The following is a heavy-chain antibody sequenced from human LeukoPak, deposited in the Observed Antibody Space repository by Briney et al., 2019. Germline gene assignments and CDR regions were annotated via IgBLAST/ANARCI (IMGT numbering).Heavy chain of an antibody. CDR3: ARLGPMVRGVIISNDAFDI. CDR1: AGSISSYY. Sequence: SETLSLTCTVSAGSISSYYWSWIRQPQGKGLEWIGYIYYSGSTNYNPSLKSRVTISVDTSKNQFSLKLSSVTAADTAVYYCARLGPMVRGVIISNDAFDIWGQGTMVTVSS. CDR2: IYYSGST. D-gene: IGHD3-10*01. V-gene: IGHV4-59*08. J-gene: IGHJ3*02.